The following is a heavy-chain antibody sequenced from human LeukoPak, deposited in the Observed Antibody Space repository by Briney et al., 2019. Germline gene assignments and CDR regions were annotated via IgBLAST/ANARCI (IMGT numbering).Heavy chain of an antibody. CDR2: IYHSGST. V-gene: IGHV4-4*02. J-gene: IGHJ4*02. CDR3: ATVEQQLVRIY. Sequence: SGTLSLTCEVSGVSISSSNWWSWVRQPPGKGLEWIGEIYHSGSTNYNPSLKSRVTISVDKSKNQFSLKVTSVTAADTAVYYCATVEQQLVRIYWGQGTLVTVSS. D-gene: IGHD6-13*01. CDR1: GVSISSSNW.